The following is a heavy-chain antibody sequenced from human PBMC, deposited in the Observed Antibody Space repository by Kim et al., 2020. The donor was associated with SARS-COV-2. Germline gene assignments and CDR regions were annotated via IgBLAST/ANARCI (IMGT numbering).Heavy chain of an antibody. D-gene: IGHD3-10*01. Sequence: ASVKVSCKASGYTFTSYSMNWVRQAPGQGLEWMGWINTNTGNPTYAQGFTGRFVFSLDTSVSTAYLQISRLKAEDTAVYYCARPPNIGYYGSGSSEYWGQGTLVTVSS. CDR3: ARPPNIGYYGSGSSEY. CDR1: GYTFTSYS. J-gene: IGHJ4*02. CDR2: INTNTGNP. V-gene: IGHV7-4-1*02.